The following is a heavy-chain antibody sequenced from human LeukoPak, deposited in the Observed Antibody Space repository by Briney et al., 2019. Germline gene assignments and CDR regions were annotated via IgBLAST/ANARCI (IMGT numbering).Heavy chain of an antibody. D-gene: IGHD3-3*01. Sequence: ASVKVSCKASGYTFTSYGISWVRQAPGQGLEWMGWISAYNGNTNYAQKLQGRVTMTTDTSTSTAYMELRSLRSDDTAVYYCARVHRLTIFVGFDPWGQGTLVTVSS. CDR1: GYTFTSYG. J-gene: IGHJ5*02. V-gene: IGHV1-18*01. CDR3: ARVHRLTIFVGFDP. CDR2: ISAYNGNT.